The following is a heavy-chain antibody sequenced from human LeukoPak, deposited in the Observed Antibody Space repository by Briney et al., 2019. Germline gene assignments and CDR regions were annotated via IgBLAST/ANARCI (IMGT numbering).Heavy chain of an antibody. D-gene: IGHD3-9*01. CDR3: AKDATASPYFHWFDN. Sequence: PGGSLRLSCAASGFTFSSYAMNWVRQAPGKGLEWVAGISSGDRTFHAESVKGRFTISRDKPKDTLYLQMNSLRAEDTAVYYCAKDATASPYFHWFDNWGQGTQVIVSS. CDR2: ISSGDRT. V-gene: IGHV3-23*01. J-gene: IGHJ4*02. CDR1: GFTFSSYA.